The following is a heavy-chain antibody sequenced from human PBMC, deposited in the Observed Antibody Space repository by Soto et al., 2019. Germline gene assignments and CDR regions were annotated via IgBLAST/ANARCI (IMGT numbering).Heavy chain of an antibody. D-gene: IGHD4-17*01. V-gene: IGHV3-33*01. CDR2: VGYDGSPK. J-gene: IGHJ3*02. Sequence: VAVVGYDGSPKYYGDSVKGRFTISSDISKNTLYLQMDSLGVEDTAVYYCARWNGVYTAFDIWGQGTVVTVSS. CDR3: ARWNGVYTAFDI.